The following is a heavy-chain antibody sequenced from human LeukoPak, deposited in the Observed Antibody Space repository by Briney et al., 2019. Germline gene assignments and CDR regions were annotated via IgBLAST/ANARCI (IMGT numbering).Heavy chain of an antibody. D-gene: IGHD2-15*01. Sequence: SETLSLTCTVSGGSISSYYWSWIRQPAGKGLEWIGRIYTSGSTNYNPSLKSRVTMSVDTSKNQFSLKLSSVTAADTAVYYCATTLVVAAREPYFDYWGQGTLVTVSS. CDR2: IYTSGST. V-gene: IGHV4-4*07. CDR1: GGSISSYY. CDR3: ATTLVVAAREPYFDY. J-gene: IGHJ4*02.